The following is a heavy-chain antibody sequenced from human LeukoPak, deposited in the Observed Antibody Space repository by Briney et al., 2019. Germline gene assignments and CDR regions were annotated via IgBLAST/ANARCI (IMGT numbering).Heavy chain of an antibody. Sequence: ASVKLSCKASGYTFSSYDINWVRQATGQGLEWIGWMNPNSGNTGYAQKFQGRVTMTMNTAIRTAYMELSSLRSEDTAVYYCARAYSDSSCYYVEGFDYWGQGTLVTVYS. CDR2: MNPNSGNT. V-gene: IGHV1-8*01. J-gene: IGHJ4*02. D-gene: IGHD3-22*01. CDR1: GYTFSSYD. CDR3: ARAYSDSSCYYVEGFDY.